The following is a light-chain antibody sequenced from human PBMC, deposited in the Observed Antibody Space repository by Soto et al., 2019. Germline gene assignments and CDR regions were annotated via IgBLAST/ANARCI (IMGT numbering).Light chain of an antibody. V-gene: IGKV1-9*01. J-gene: IGKJ5*01. CDR1: QGISSD. CDR3: QQLNIYPIT. Sequence: IQLSQSPSSLSASVGDRVTITCRASQGISSDLAWYQQKPGKAPNLLIYDASTLQSGVPSRFSGSGSGTDFTLTISSLQPEDFATYYCQQLNIYPITFGQGTRLEIK. CDR2: DAS.